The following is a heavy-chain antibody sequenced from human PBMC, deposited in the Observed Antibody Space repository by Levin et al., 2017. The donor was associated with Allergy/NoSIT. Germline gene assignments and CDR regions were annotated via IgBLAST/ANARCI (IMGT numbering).Heavy chain of an antibody. CDR1: DLSFGSFG. J-gene: IGHJ4*02. CDR3: AGRDSSLAD. Sequence: GESLKISCVDSDLSFGSFGMHWVRQVPGKGLEWVAVISYDGSYAYYADSVKGRFTVSRDNVKNTLYLQMNSLGPDDTAVYYCAGRDSSLADWGQGTLVTVSS. D-gene: IGHD6-13*01. V-gene: IGHV3-30*03. CDR2: ISYDGSYA.